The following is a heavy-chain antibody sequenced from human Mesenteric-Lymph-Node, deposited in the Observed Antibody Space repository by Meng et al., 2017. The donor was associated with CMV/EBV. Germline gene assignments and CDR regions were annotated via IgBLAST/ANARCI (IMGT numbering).Heavy chain of an antibody. D-gene: IGHD2-2*01. Sequence: GESLKISCAASGFTFNTYWMSWVRQAPGKGLEWVANIKQDGGEKYYVGSVKGRFTISRDNAKNSLYLQMNSLRAEDTAVYYCARDPRVKSYVVVPAASDYWGQGTMVTVSS. J-gene: IGHJ4*02. CDR2: IKQDGGEK. CDR1: GFTFNTYW. V-gene: IGHV3-7*01. CDR3: ARDPRVKSYVVVPAASDY.